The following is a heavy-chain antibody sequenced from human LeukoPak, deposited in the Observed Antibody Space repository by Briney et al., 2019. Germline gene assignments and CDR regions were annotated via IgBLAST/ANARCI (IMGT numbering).Heavy chain of an antibody. D-gene: IGHD2-15*01. CDR3: AGTGSGYCSGGTCYPEGIHY. CDR2: MFYSGST. J-gene: IGHJ4*02. V-gene: IGHV4-59*01. Sequence: SETLSLTCTVSGGSISSYYWSWIRQSPGKGLEWIGCMFYSGSTNCNPSLKSRVTISIDTAKSPLSLSLTSVTAADTAVYYCAGTGSGYCSGGTCYPEGIHYWGQGTLVTVSS. CDR1: GGSISSYY.